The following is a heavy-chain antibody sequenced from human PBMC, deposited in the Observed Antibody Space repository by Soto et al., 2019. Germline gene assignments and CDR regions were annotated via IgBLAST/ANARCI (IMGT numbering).Heavy chain of an antibody. CDR1: GGSLSGYY. J-gene: IGHJ4*02. CDR2: VKDGGHT. CDR3: ARGQEGVVATH. D-gene: IGHD5-12*01. Sequence: QVQLQQGGAGLLKPSETLSLKCAVTGGSLSGYYWSWIRQAPGKGLEWIGEVKDGGHTNYSPSLRGRVTISSDTSNNQFSLRLNSVTAADTGVYYCARGQEGVVATHWDQGSLVTVSS. V-gene: IGHV4-34*01.